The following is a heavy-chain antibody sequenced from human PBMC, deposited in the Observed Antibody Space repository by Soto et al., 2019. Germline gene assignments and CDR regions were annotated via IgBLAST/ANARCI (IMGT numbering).Heavy chain of an antibody. J-gene: IGHJ4*02. V-gene: IGHV3-30-3*01. CDR1: GFTFSSYA. D-gene: IGHD3-3*01. Sequence: GGSLRLSCAASGFTFSSYAMHWVRQAPGKGLEWVAVISYDGSNKYYADSVKGRFTISRDNSKNTLYLQMNSLRAEDTAVYYCARGSPKELRFLEWLLSYFDYWGQGTLVTVSS. CDR3: ARGSPKELRFLEWLLSYFDY. CDR2: ISYDGSNK.